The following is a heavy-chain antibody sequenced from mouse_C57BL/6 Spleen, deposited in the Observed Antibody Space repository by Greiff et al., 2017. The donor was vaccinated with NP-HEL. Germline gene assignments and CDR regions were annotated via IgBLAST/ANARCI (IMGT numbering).Heavy chain of an antibody. Sequence: VQLQQPGAELVKPGASVKLSCKASGYTFTSYWMQWVKQRPGQGLEWIGEIDPSDSYTNYNQKFKGKATLTVDTSSSTAYMQLSSLTSEDSAVYYCARFDPFAYWGQGTLVTVSA. CDR3: ARFDPFAY. CDR1: GYTFTSYW. V-gene: IGHV1-50*01. J-gene: IGHJ3*01. CDR2: IDPSDSYT.